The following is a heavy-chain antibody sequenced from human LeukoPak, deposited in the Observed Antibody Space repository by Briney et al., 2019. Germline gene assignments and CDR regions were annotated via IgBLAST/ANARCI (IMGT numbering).Heavy chain of an antibody. J-gene: IGHJ3*02. D-gene: IGHD1-1*01. V-gene: IGHV4-39*07. CDR3: ARYYVQLERRGAFGI. CDR2: IYYSGST. Sequence: PSETLSLTCTVSGGSISSSSYYWGWIRQPPGKGLEWIGSIYYSGSTYYNPSLKSRVTISVDTSKNQFSLKLSSVTAADTAVYYCARYYVQLERRGAFGIWGQGAMVTVSS. CDR1: GGSISSSSYY.